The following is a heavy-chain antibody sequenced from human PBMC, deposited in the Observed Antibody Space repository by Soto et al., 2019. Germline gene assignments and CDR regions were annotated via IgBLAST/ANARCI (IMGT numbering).Heavy chain of an antibody. CDR1: GYTLTELS. V-gene: IGHV1-24*01. J-gene: IGHJ3*02. D-gene: IGHD6-19*01. Sequence: ASVKVSCKVSGYTLTELSMHWVRQAPGKGLEWMGGFDPEDGETIYAQKFQGRVTMTEDTSTDTAYMQLSSLRSEDTAVHYCATHTQWLVHYALDIGGQGTMVTVSS. CDR3: ATHTQWLVHYALDI. CDR2: FDPEDGET.